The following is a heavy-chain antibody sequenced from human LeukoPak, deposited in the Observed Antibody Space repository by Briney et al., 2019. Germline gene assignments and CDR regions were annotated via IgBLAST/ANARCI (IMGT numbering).Heavy chain of an antibody. CDR1: GGSISSSSYY. CDR2: IYYSGST. V-gene: IGHV4-39*01. J-gene: IGHJ4*02. Sequence: SETLSLTCTVSGGSISSSSYYWGWIRQPPGKGLEWIGSIYYSGSTYYDPSLKSRVTISVDTSKNQFSLRLSSVTAADTAVYYCARHGGDIVVVPAADYWGQGTLVTVSS. CDR3: ARHGGDIVVVPAADY. D-gene: IGHD2-2*01.